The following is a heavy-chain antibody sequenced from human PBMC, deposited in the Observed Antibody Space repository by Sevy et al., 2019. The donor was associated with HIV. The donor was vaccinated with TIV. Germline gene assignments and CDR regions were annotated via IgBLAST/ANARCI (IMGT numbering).Heavy chain of an antibody. CDR2: IKQDGSEK. J-gene: IGHJ3*02. CDR1: GFTFSSYW. D-gene: IGHD4-17*01. CDR3: ARVYGDYVGAFDI. Sequence: GGSLRLSCAASGFTFSSYWMSWVRQAPGKGLEWVANIKQDGSEKYYVDSVKGRFTISRDNAKNSLYLQMTSLRAEDTAVYYCARVYGDYVGAFDIWGQGTMVTVSS. V-gene: IGHV3-7*03.